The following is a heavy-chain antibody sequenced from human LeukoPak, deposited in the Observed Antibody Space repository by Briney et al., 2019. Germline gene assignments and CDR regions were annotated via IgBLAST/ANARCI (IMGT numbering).Heavy chain of an antibody. D-gene: IGHD4-23*01. J-gene: IGHJ3*02. V-gene: IGHV3-23*01. CDR1: GFTFSSYA. CDR2: ISDSGGST. Sequence: GGSLRLSCAASGFTFSSYAMSWVRQAPGKGLEWVSAISDSGGSTYYADSVKGRFTISRDNSKNTLYLQMDSLRAEDTAVYFCAKTDYGGNFDAFHIWGQGTMVTVSS. CDR3: AKTDYGGNFDAFHI.